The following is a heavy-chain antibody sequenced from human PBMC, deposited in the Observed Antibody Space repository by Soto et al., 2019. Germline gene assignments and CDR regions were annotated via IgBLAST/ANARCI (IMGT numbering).Heavy chain of an antibody. CDR1: GGRVSSNSAT. V-gene: IGHV6-1*01. CDR3: ARGSPATMTATFDH. CDR2: TYYRSRWYN. Sequence: SQTLSLTCAISGGRVSSNSATWNWIRQSPSRGLEWLGRTYYRSRWYNDYAVSVKSRIAINPDTSDNHFSLQLSSVGPEDTAVYYCARGSPATMTATFDHWGQGALVTVSS. D-gene: IGHD2-21*02. J-gene: IGHJ4*02.